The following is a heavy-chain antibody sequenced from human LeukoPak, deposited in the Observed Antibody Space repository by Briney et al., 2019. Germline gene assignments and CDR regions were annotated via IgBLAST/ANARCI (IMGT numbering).Heavy chain of an antibody. CDR3: AREAAAGTNWFDP. Sequence: ASVKVSCKASGYTFTGYYMHWVRQAPGQGLEWMGWINPNSGGTNYAQKFQGRVTMTRDTSISTASMELSRLRSDDTAVYYCAREAAAGTNWFDPWGQGTLVTVSS. CDR1: GYTFTGYY. J-gene: IGHJ5*02. V-gene: IGHV1-2*02. CDR2: INPNSGGT. D-gene: IGHD6-13*01.